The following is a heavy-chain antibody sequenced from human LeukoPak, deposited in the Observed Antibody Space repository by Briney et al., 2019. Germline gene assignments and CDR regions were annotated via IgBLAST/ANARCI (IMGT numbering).Heavy chain of an antibody. CDR1: GFTFSSYG. CDR3: AKDQFYDSSGVFDY. D-gene: IGHD3-22*01. Sequence: GGSLRLSCAASGFTFSSYGMRWVRQAPGKGLEWVAFIRYDGSNKYYADSVKGRFTISRDNSKNTLHLQVNSLRADDTAVYYCAKDQFYDSSGVFDYWGQGTLVTVSS. J-gene: IGHJ4*02. V-gene: IGHV3-30*02. CDR2: IRYDGSNK.